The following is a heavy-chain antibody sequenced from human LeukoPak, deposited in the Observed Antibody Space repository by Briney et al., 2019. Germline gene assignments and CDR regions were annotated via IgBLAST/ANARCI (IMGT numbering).Heavy chain of an antibody. CDR2: IYPGDSDT. J-gene: IGHJ3*02. Sequence: GASLQISCQGSGSIFTSYWIGWVRQLPGKGLEWMGIIYPGDSDTRYSPSFQGQVTISADKSISTAYLQWSSLKASDTAMYYCARHLKGSRLRYFDWLLTTHAFDIWGQGTMVTVSS. CDR1: GSIFTSYW. CDR3: ARHLKGSRLRYFDWLLTTHAFDI. V-gene: IGHV5-51*01. D-gene: IGHD3-9*01.